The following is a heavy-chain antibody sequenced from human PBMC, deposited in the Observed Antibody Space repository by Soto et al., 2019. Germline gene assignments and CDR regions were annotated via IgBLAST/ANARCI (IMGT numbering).Heavy chain of an antibody. CDR1: GFTFSSYS. D-gene: IGHD5-12*01. J-gene: IGHJ6*02. CDR3: ARDTIIVATITYYYGMDV. Sequence: SGGSLRLSCAASGFTFSSYSMNWVRQAPGKGLEWVSYISSSSSTIYYADSVKGRFTISRDNAKNSLYLQMNSLRDEDTAVYYCARDTIIVATITYYYGMDVWGQGTTVTVSS. V-gene: IGHV3-48*02. CDR2: ISSSSSTI.